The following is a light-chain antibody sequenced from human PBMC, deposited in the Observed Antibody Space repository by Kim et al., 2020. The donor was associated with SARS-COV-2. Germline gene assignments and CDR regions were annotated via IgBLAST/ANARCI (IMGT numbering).Light chain of an antibody. V-gene: IGKV1-17*01. CDR3: LQHRTSPIT. J-gene: IGKJ5*01. CDR1: QDIGNE. Sequence: ASVGDRVTITCRASQDIGNELGWYQQSPGRAPVRPICGAAILQSGVPTRFSGSGSESEFTLTINSLQPEDFATYFCLQHRTSPITFGQGTRLEIK. CDR2: GAA.